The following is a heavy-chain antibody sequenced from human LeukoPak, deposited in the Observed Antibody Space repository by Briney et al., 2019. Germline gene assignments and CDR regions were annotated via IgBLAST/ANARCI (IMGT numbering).Heavy chain of an antibody. CDR2: IQYDGSQK. V-gene: IGHV3-30*02. CDR3: ASGYNYGFDY. Sequence: PGGPLRLSCAASGVSFSGYAMDWVRQAPGKGLEWVAFIQYDGSQKSYADSVKGRFTISRDNSKNTLYLQMNSLRAEDTALYYRASGYNYGFDYWGQGTLVTVSS. CDR1: GVSFSGYA. D-gene: IGHD5-24*01. J-gene: IGHJ4*02.